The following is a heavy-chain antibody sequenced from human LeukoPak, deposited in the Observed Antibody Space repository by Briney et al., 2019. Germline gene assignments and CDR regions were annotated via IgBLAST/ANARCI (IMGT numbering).Heavy chain of an antibody. CDR2: ICGSGGST. D-gene: IGHD3-9*01. J-gene: IGHJ3*02. CDR3: ANSAGDILTGYQKVDAFDI. CDR1: GFTFSSYA. Sequence: TGGSLRLSCAASGFTFSSYAMSWVRQAPGQGLEWVSAICGSGGSTYYADSVKGRFTISRDNSKNTLYLQMNSLRAEDTAVYYCANSAGDILTGYQKVDAFDIWGQGTMVTVSS. V-gene: IGHV3-23*01.